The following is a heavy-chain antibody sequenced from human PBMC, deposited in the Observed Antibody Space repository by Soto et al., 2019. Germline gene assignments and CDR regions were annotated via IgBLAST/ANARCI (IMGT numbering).Heavy chain of an antibody. D-gene: IGHD1-1*01. CDR1: GYIYITYT. V-gene: IGHV1-3*01. CDR3: ASTKVDEEYTFDY. Sequence: VHLVQSGAEVKKPGASVKVSCKASGYIYITYTMHWVRQAPGQSPEWMGWINAGSGNTKYSQKLQGRVTITRDTSASTGYMELNDLRSEDTAVYYCASTKVDEEYTFDYWCQGTLVTVSS. CDR2: INAGSGNT. J-gene: IGHJ4*02.